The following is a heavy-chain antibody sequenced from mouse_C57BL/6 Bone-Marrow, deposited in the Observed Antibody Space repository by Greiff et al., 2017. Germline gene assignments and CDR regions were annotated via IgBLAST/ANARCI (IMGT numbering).Heavy chain of an antibody. CDR1: GYTFTDYY. V-gene: IGHV1-19*01. CDR3: ARFGKGDCFDY. D-gene: IGHD4-1*01. J-gene: IGHJ2*01. Sequence: EVQLQESGPVLVKPGASVKMSCKASGYTFTDYYMNWVKQSHGKSLEWIGVINPYNGGTSYNQKFKGKATLTVDKSSSTAYMELNSLTSEDSAVYYCARFGKGDCFDYWGQGTTLTVSS. CDR2: INPYNGGT.